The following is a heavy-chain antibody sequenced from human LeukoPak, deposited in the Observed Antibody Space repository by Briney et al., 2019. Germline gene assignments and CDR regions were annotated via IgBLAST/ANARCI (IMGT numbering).Heavy chain of an antibody. J-gene: IGHJ4*02. Sequence: SETLSLTCTVSGGSISDYYWSWIRQPPGKGLECIGYVHYSGSTNYNPSLKSRVTISVDTSKNQFSLKLSSVTAADTAVYYCARSRGYSRGFYFDYWGQGTLVTVSS. CDR1: GGSISDYY. CDR3: ARSRGYSRGFYFDY. CDR2: VHYSGST. D-gene: IGHD5-18*01. V-gene: IGHV4-59*01.